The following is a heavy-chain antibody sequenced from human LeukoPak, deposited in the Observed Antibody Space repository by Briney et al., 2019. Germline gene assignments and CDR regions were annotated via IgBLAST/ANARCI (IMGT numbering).Heavy chain of an antibody. CDR1: GFTFSNAR. D-gene: IGHD3-16*01. CDR3: TTLGAFDY. V-gene: IGHV3-15*01. CDR2: IKSKTFGGTT. Sequence: GGSLRLSCAASGFTFSNARMSWVRQAPGKGLEWVGRIKSKTFGGTTDYAAPVKGRFTISRDDSKNTLYLHMNTLKTEDTAIYYCTTLGAFDYWGQGTLVTVSS. J-gene: IGHJ4*02.